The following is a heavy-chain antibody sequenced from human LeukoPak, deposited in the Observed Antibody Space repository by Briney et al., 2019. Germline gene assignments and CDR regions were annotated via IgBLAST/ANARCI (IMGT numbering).Heavy chain of an antibody. Sequence: ASVKVSCKTSGYTFTNYGISWVRQAPGLGLEWRGWISACNGNTNYAQKVQGRVTMTTDTSTSTAYMELRSLRFDDTAVYYCARDQSVRLLQTSSTYFKHVFAIWGQGSMVTVSS. CDR3: ARDQSVRLLQTSSTYFKHVFAI. J-gene: IGHJ3*02. CDR1: GYTFTNYG. D-gene: IGHD6-13*01. CDR2: ISACNGNT. V-gene: IGHV1-18*01.